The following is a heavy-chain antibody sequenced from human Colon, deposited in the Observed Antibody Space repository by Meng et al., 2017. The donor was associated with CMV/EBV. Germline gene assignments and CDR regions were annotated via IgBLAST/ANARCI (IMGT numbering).Heavy chain of an antibody. CDR2: IHYSGGT. CDR1: GDSIKNYY. CDR3: ARAGARGVPVDL. Sequence: VQLQESGPRLVKPSETLSLTCTVPGDSIKNYYWTWLRQPAGKGLEWLGRIHYSGGTDDNPSLKSRVTLSIDTSKNQLSLKIYSVTAADTAVYYCARAGARGVPVDLWGQGTLVTVSS. D-gene: IGHD3-10*01. J-gene: IGHJ4*02. V-gene: IGHV4-4*07.